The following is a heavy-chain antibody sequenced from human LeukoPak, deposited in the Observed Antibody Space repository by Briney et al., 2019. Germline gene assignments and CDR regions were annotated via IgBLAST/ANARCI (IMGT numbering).Heavy chain of an antibody. CDR3: ARGLGSYYNWFDP. J-gene: IGHJ5*02. Sequence: SETLSLTCAAYGGSFSGYYWSWIRQPPGKGLEWIGEIYHSGSTNYNPSLKSRVTISVDTSKNQFSLKLSSVTAADTAVYYCARGLGSYYNWFDPWGQGTLVTVSS. CDR1: GGSFSGYY. V-gene: IGHV4-34*01. CDR2: IYHSGST. D-gene: IGHD1-26*01.